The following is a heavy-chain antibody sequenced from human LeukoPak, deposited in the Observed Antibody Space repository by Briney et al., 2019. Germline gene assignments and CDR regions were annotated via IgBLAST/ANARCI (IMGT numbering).Heavy chain of an antibody. J-gene: IGHJ3*02. CDR1: GFTFSRFG. CDR2: IRSDGSEK. Sequence: SGGSLRLSCAASGFTFSRFGIHWVRQAPGRWLEWVTFIRSDGSEKKYADSVQGRFTISRDNTKNSLYLQMNSLRAEDTAVYYCARDRGLRRTGQDAFDIWGQGTMVTVSS. V-gene: IGHV3-30*02. CDR3: ARDRGLRRTGQDAFDI. D-gene: IGHD4-17*01.